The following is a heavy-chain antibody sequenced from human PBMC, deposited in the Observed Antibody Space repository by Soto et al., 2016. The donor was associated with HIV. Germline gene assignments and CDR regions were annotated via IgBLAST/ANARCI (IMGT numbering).Heavy chain of an antibody. J-gene: IGHJ4*02. Sequence: EVQLVESGGGLVQPGGSLRLSCAASGFTSSNSIMNWVRQAPGKGLEWVSYITGSSDTIYYADSVKGRFTISRDNSKNSLYLKMNGLRAEDTAVYYCARDSYSGTSIDYWGQGTLVTVSS. CDR3: ARDSYSGTSIDY. V-gene: IGHV3-48*04. CDR2: ITGSSDTI. D-gene: IGHD1-26*01. CDR1: GFTSSNSI.